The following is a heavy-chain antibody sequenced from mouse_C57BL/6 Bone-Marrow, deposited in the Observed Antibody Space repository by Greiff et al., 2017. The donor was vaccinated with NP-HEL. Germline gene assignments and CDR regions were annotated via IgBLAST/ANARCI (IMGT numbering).Heavy chain of an antibody. CDR1: GFTFSDYY. V-gene: IGHV5-12*01. Sequence: EVQGVESGGGLVQPGGSLKLSCAASGFTFSDYYMYWVRQTPEKRLEWVAYISNGGGSTYYPDTVKGRFTISRDNAKNTLYLQMSRLKSEDTAMYYCAREGAYWGQGTSVTVSS. J-gene: IGHJ4*01. CDR2: ISNGGGST. CDR3: AREGAY.